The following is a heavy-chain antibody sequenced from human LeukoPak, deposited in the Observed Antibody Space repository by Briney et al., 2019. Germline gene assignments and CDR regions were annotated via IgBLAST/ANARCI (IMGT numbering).Heavy chain of an antibody. Sequence: GGSLRLSCAASGFSVSSNFLSWVRQAPGKGLEWVSFTYDGGSSYYADSVKGRFTISRDISKNTVYLQMNSLRAEDTAVYYCARTDYGDDYGDSYYFDYWGQGTLVTVSS. CDR1: GFSVSSNF. J-gene: IGHJ4*02. CDR2: TYDGGSS. D-gene: IGHD4-17*01. CDR3: ARTDYGDDYGDSYYFDY. V-gene: IGHV3-66*01.